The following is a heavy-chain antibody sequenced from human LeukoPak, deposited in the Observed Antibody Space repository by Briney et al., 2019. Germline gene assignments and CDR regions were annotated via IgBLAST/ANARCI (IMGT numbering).Heavy chain of an antibody. CDR1: GFTFSDYY. D-gene: IGHD3-22*01. V-gene: IGHV3-11*04. J-gene: IGHJ6*02. Sequence: GGSLRLSCAASGFTFSDYYMSWIRQAPGKGLEWVSYISSSGSTIYYADSVNGRFTISRDNAKNSLYLQMNSLRAEDTAVYYCARVDDYDSSGYPLDVWGQGTTVTVSS. CDR2: ISSSGSTI. CDR3: ARVDDYDSSGYPLDV.